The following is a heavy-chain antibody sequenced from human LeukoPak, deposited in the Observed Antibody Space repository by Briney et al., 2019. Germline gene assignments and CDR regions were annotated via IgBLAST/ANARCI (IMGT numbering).Heavy chain of an antibody. J-gene: IGHJ4*02. Sequence: GESLKISCKGSGYSFTTYWIGWVRQMPGKGLEWMGIIYPGDSDTRYRPSFQGQVTISVDKSVSTAYLQWGSLKALDTAMYYCARRNSSAWYPPEYHFDYWGQGTLVTVSS. CDR2: IYPGDSDT. CDR1: GYSFTTYW. CDR3: ARRNSSAWYPPEYHFDY. D-gene: IGHD6-19*01. V-gene: IGHV5-51*01.